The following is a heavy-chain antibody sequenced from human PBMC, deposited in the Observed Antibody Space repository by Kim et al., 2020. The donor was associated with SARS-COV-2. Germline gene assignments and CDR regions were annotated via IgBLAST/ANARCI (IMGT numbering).Heavy chain of an antibody. V-gene: IGHV4-59*01. CDR1: GGSISSYY. D-gene: IGHD2-15*01. CDR2: IYYSGST. CDR3: ARLGLGYCSGGSCQNAFDI. Sequence: SETLSLTCTVSGGSISSYYWSWIRQPPGKGLEWIGYIYYSGSTNYNPSLKRRVTISVDTSKNQFSLKLSSVTAADTAVYYCARLGLGYCSGGSCQNAFDIWGHGTMVTVSS. J-gene: IGHJ3*02.